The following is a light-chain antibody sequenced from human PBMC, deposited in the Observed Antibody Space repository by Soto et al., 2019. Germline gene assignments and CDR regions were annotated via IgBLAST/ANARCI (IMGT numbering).Light chain of an antibody. CDR1: QSVSSSY. V-gene: IGKV3-20*01. J-gene: IGKJ1*01. CDR2: GAS. Sequence: EIVLTQSPGTLSLSPGERATLSCRASQSVSSSYLAWYQQKPGQAPRFLIYGASSRATGIPDRFSGSGSGTDFTLTISRLEPEDFEVYYCQQYGSSPPTFGQGTKVDIK. CDR3: QQYGSSPPT.